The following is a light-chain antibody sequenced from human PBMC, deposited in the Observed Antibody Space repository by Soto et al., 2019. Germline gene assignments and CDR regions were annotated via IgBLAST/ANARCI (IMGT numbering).Light chain of an antibody. Sequence: QSVLTQPPSASGAPGQRVTISCSGSSSNIGSNYVYWYQQLPGTAPKLLIYRNNQRRSGVPDRFSGSKSGTSVSLANSGLRSEDEADYYCAAWDDSLSGVLFGGGTK. CDR2: RNN. J-gene: IGLJ2*01. CDR1: SSNIGSNY. V-gene: IGLV1-47*01. CDR3: AAWDDSLSGVL.